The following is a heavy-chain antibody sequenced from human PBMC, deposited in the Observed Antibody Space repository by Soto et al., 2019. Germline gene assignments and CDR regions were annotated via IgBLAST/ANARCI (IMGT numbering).Heavy chain of an antibody. CDR2: TYYRSNWRH. CDR1: GDSVSSNTAA. J-gene: IGHJ4*02. V-gene: IGHV6-1*01. D-gene: IGHD6-19*01. CDR3: ARGVAGSGFDL. Sequence: SQTLSLPCAISGDSVSSNTAAWNWIRSSPSRGLEWLGRTYYRSNWRHDYAVSVKSRITVNPDTPKNHFSLQLNSVTPDDTAVYYCARGVAGSGFDLWGQGTLVIVSS.